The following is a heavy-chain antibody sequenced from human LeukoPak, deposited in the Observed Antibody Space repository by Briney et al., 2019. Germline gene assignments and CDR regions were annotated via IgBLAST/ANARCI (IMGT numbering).Heavy chain of an antibody. CDR2: ISWNSGSI. V-gene: IGHV3-9*01. Sequence: PGRSLRLSCAASGFTFDDYAMHWVRQAPGKGLEWVSGISWNSGSIGYADSVKGRFTISRDNAKNSLYLQMNSLRTEDTAVYYCAKDTVKVTTIRRVPHYMDVWGKGTTVTISS. CDR1: GFTFDDYA. J-gene: IGHJ6*03. CDR3: AKDTVKVTTIRRVPHYMDV. D-gene: IGHD5-12*01.